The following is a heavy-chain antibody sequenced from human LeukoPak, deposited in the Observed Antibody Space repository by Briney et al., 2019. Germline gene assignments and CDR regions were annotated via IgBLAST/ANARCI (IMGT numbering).Heavy chain of an antibody. V-gene: IGHV3-30*04. CDR3: ATSIRRITISS. CDR2: ISYNGSHQ. J-gene: IGHJ4*02. CDR1: GFTFSTYA. Sequence: GRSLRLSCAASGFTFSTYAMHWVRQALGKGLEWLTVISYNGSHQYYSDSVRGRFTISRDNSRNSVFLQINRLRPEDTAVYYCATSIRRITISSWGQGTLVTVSS. D-gene: IGHD3-3*01.